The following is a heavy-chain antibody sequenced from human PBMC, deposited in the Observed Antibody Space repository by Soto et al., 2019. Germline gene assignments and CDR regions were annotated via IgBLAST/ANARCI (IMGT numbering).Heavy chain of an antibody. J-gene: IGHJ6*02. CDR2: INPIGGST. D-gene: IGHD6-13*01. V-gene: IGHV1-46*01. CDR3: ASSNIVAAPYGMDV. CDR1: GYTFTSYY. Sequence: ASVKVSCKASGYTFTSYYMHWVRQAPGQGLEWLGMINPIGGSTSYAQKFQGRVTITRDTSASTAYMELSSLRSEDTAVYYCASSNIVAAPYGMDVWGQGTTVTVS.